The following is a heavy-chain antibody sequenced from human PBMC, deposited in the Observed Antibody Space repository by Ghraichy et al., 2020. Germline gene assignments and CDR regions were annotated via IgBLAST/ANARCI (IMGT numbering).Heavy chain of an antibody. CDR1: GYSISSGYY. D-gene: IGHD3-22*01. Sequence: SETLSLTCAVSGYSISSGYYWGWIRQPPGKGLEWIGSIYHSGSTYYNPSLKSRVIISVDTSKNQFSLKLSSVTAADTAVYYCARNDRVAYSFDYWGQGTLVTVSS. J-gene: IGHJ4*02. V-gene: IGHV4-38-2*01. CDR2: IYHSGST. CDR3: ARNDRVAYSFDY.